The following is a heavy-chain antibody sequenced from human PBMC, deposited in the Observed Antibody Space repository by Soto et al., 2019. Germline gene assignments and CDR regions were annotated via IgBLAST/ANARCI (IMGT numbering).Heavy chain of an antibody. V-gene: IGHV3-7*01. CDR3: ATSRTFDY. D-gene: IGHD6-13*01. CDR2: IKQDGSEK. J-gene: IGHJ4*02. CDR1: GFTFSSYW. Sequence: EVQLVESGGGLAQPGGSLRLSCVVSGFTFSSYWMNWVRQAPGKGLEWVANIKQDGSEKYYVDSAKGRFTISRDNAKNSLYLQMNSLSAEDTAIYYCATSRTFDYWGQGTLVTVSS.